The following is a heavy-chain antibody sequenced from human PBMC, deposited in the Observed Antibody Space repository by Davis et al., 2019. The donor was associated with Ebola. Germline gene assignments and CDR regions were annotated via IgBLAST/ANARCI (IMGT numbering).Heavy chain of an antibody. CDR3: ARVGPIVVVPAATGLGFDY. V-gene: IGHV1-2*02. CDR1: GYTFTGYY. CDR2: INPNSGGT. Sequence: ASVTVSCKASGYTFTGYYMHWVRQAPGQGLEWMGWINPNSGGTNYAQKFQGRVTMTRDTSISTAYMELSRLRSDDTAVYYCARVGPIVVVPAATGLGFDYWGQGTLVTVSS. D-gene: IGHD2-2*01. J-gene: IGHJ4*02.